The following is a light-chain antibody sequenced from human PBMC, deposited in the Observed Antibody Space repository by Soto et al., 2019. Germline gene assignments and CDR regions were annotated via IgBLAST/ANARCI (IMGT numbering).Light chain of an antibody. CDR3: QSADSSGTYV. Sequence: SYELTQPPSVSVSPGQMARITCSGDALPKQYAYWYQQKPGQAPVLVIYKDSERPSGIPERFSGSSSGTTVTLTISGVQAEDEADYYCQSADSSGTYVFGGGTKLTVL. J-gene: IGLJ3*02. CDR2: KDS. CDR1: ALPKQY. V-gene: IGLV3-25*03.